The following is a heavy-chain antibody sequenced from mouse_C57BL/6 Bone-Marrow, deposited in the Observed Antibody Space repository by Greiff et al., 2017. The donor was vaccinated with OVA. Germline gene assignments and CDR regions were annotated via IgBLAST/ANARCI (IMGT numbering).Heavy chain of an antibody. CDR1: GYSFTGYF. V-gene: IGHV1-20*01. CDR3: ASHYYGSNGPWYFDV. Sequence: VQLQQSGPELVKPGDSVKISCKASGYSFTGYFMNWVMQSHGKSLEWIGRINPYNGDTFYNQKFKGKATLTVDKSSSTAHMELRSLTSEDSAVYYWASHYYGSNGPWYFDVWGTGTTVTVSS. D-gene: IGHD1-1*01. CDR2: INPYNGDT. J-gene: IGHJ1*03.